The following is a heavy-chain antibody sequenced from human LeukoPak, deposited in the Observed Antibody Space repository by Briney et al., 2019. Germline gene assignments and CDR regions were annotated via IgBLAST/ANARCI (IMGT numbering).Heavy chain of an antibody. V-gene: IGHV3-21*01. Sequence: PGGSLRLSCAASGFTFSRYSMNWGRQAPGKGLEWVSSIGSTSSYIYYADSLKGRFTISRDNAKNSLYLQMNSLRAEDTAVYYCARDPLKRAFDIWGQGTMVTVSS. J-gene: IGHJ3*02. CDR3: ARDPLKRAFDI. CDR1: GFTFSRYS. CDR2: IGSTSSYI.